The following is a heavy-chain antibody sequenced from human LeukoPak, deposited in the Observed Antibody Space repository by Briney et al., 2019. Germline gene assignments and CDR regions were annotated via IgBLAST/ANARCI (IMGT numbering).Heavy chain of an antibody. V-gene: IGHV1-69*13. CDR1: GGTFSSYA. CDR3: ARERSGGDAFDI. D-gene: IGHD2-15*01. Sequence: ASVKVSCKASGGTFSSYAISWVRQAPGQGPEWMGRIIPIFGTANYAQKFQGRVTITADESTSTAYMELSSLRSEDTAVYYCARERSGGDAFDIWGQGTMVTVSS. J-gene: IGHJ3*02. CDR2: IIPIFGTA.